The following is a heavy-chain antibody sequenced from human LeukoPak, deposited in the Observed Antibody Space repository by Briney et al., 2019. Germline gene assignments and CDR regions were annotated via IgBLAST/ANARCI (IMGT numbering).Heavy chain of an antibody. CDR3: ARDRGTGTTGLYYFDY. V-gene: IGHV1-2*02. D-gene: IGHD1-1*01. CDR1: GYTFTGYY. J-gene: IGHJ4*02. Sequence: ASVEVSCKASGYTFTGYYMHWVRQAPGQGLEWMGWINPNSGGTNYAQKFQGRVTMTRDTSISTAYMELSRLRSDDTAVYYCARDRGTGTTGLYYFDYWGQGTLVTVSS. CDR2: INPNSGGT.